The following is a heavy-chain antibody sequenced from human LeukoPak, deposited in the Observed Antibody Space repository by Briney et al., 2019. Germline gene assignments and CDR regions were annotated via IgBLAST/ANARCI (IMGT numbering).Heavy chain of an antibody. D-gene: IGHD6-19*01. Sequence: SQTLSLTCAISGDSVSINSAAWNWIRRSPSRGLDWLGRTYQRSKWYNDYAVSVKSRITINPDISKNQFSLQLNSVTPEDTAVYYCARSPSPYSSGWYFDYWGQGTLVTVSS. CDR2: TYQRSKWYN. CDR3: ARSPSPYSSGWYFDY. CDR1: GDSVSINSAA. J-gene: IGHJ4*02. V-gene: IGHV6-1*01.